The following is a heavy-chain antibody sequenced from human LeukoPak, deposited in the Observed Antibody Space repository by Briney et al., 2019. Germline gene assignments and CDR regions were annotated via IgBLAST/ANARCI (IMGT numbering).Heavy chain of an antibody. V-gene: IGHV3-33*01. J-gene: IGHJ4*02. CDR3: AREEAFQLEASLDQ. D-gene: IGHD3-3*01. CDR2: IWKVGSDE. Sequence: GGSLRLSCAAAGFTFGDFGMHWVRQAPGKGLEWVALIWKVGSDEFYADSVKGRFTISRDNSRNTLSLQMNSLRGEDTAVYYCAREEAFQLEASLDQWGQGTLVTVSS. CDR1: GFTFGDFG.